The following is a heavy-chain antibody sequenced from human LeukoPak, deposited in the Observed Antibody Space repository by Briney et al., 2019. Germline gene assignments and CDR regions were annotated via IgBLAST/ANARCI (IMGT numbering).Heavy chain of an antibody. CDR2: IWYDASNK. Sequence: TGGSLRLSCAASGISFRSYGMHWVRQAPGKGLEWVTFIWYDASNKYYAESVKGRFTISRDNSRNTVFLQMNSLRAEDTAIYYCATDISTHYFGSWGQGTLVTVSP. CDR1: GISFRSYG. J-gene: IGHJ4*02. V-gene: IGHV3-30*02. D-gene: IGHD3-9*01. CDR3: ATDISTHYFGS.